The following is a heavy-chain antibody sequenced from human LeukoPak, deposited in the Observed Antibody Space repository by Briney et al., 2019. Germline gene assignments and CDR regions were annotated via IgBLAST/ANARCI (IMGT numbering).Heavy chain of an antibody. Sequence: SETLSLTCTVCGGSISSYYWSWIRQRPGKGLEWIGYIYYSGSTNYNPSLKSRVTISVDTSKNQFSLKLSSVTAAYTAVYYCASCHGGNLVNDAFDIWGQGTMVSVSS. CDR2: IYYSGST. CDR1: GGSISSYY. D-gene: IGHD4-23*01. V-gene: IGHV4-59*08. J-gene: IGHJ3*02. CDR3: ASCHGGNLVNDAFDI.